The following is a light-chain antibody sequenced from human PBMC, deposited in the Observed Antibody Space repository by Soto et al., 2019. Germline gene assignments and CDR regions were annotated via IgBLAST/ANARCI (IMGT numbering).Light chain of an antibody. CDR1: SSDVGIYNY. Sequence: QSALTQPASVSGSPGQSITISCIGSSSDVGIYNYVSWYQQHPGKAPKVIIYEVTNRPSGVSNRFSGSKSGNTASLTISGLQADDEDDYYCASITTGSTAIVGGGTKVTVL. CDR3: ASITTGSTAI. CDR2: EVT. J-gene: IGLJ2*01. V-gene: IGLV2-14*01.